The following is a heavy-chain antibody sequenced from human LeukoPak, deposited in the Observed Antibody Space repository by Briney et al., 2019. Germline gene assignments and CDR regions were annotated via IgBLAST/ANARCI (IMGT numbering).Heavy chain of an antibody. V-gene: IGHV3-30*02. D-gene: IGHD7-27*01. CDR2: IRYDGSNK. CDR1: GFTFSSYG. CDR3: ANPDPLGNHDAFDI. Sequence: GGSLRLSCAASGFTFSSYGMHWVRQAPGKGLEWVAFIRYDGSNKYYADSVKGRFTISRDNSKNTLYLQMNSLRAEDTAVYYCANPDPLGNHDAFDIWGQGTMVTVSS. J-gene: IGHJ3*02.